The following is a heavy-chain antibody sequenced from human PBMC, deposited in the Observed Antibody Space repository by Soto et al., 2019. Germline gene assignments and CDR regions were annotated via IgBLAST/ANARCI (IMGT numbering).Heavy chain of an antibody. CDR2: MWYDGRKR. J-gene: IGHJ6*02. Sequence: QAQLVESGGGVVQPGRSLRLSCAASGFSFRNYGIHWVRQAPGKGLDWVAVMWYDGRKRYCAESVRGRFTSSRDNSGNTGHRQMDSLRAGDRAVEYCARGWGSGVPHSCLEVWGHGTTVVVS. V-gene: IGHV3-33*01. CDR3: ARGWGSGVPHSCLEV. CDR1: GFSFRNYG. D-gene: IGHD6-19*01.